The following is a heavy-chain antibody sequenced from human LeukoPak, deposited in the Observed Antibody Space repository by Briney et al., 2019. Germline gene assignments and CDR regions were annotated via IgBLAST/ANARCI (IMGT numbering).Heavy chain of an antibody. CDR3: ARVSGDYDFWSGYYQGNWFDP. CDR1: GGSISSYY. J-gene: IGHJ5*02. V-gene: IGHV4-59*01. CDR2: IYYSGST. D-gene: IGHD3-3*01. Sequence: PSETLSLTCTVSGGSISSYYWSWIRQPPGKGLEWIGYIYYSGSTNYNPSLKSRVTISVDTSKNQFSLKLSSVTAADTAVYYCARVSGDYDFWSGYYQGNWFDPWGQGTLSPSPQ.